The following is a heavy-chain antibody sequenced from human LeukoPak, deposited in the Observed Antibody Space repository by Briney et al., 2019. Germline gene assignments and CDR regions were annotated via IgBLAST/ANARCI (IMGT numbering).Heavy chain of an antibody. D-gene: IGHD3-10*01. V-gene: IGHV1-18*01. CDR3: ARDFMYYGSGSYDAFDI. Sequence: GASVKVSCKASGYTFTSYGISWVRQAPGQGLERMRWISAYNGNTNYAQKLQGRVTMTADTSTSTAYMELRSLRSDDTAVYYCARDFMYYGSGSYDAFDIWGQGTMVTVSS. CDR2: ISAYNGNT. CDR1: GYTFTSYG. J-gene: IGHJ3*02.